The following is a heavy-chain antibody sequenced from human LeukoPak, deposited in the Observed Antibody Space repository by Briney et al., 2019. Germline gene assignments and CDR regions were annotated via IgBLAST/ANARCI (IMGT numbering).Heavy chain of an antibody. J-gene: IGHJ1*01. Sequence: ASVKVSCKASGYTFTSYYMHWVRQAPGQGLEWMGIINPSGGSTSYAQKFQGRATITRDTSTSTVYMELSSLRSEDTAVYYCARVRYGDSDEFQHWGQGTLVTVSS. V-gene: IGHV1-46*01. CDR2: INPSGGST. CDR1: GYTFTSYY. CDR3: ARVRYGDSDEFQH. D-gene: IGHD4-17*01.